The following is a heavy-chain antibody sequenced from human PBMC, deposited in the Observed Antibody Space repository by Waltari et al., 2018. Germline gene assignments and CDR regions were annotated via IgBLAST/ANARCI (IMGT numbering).Heavy chain of an antibody. CDR2: INYSGNR. CDR1: DYSIINGYY. V-gene: IGHV4-38-2*01. D-gene: IGHD6-19*01. Sequence: RESGPGLVRTSETLSLNCDVSDYSIINGYYWGWIRQPPGKGLEWIASINYSGNRYINPSFESRVTISVDTSKNQCSLKLTSMTAADTAVYFCARVPLTVAGASGFDYWGQGTLVTVS. J-gene: IGHJ4*02. CDR3: ARVPLTVAGASGFDY.